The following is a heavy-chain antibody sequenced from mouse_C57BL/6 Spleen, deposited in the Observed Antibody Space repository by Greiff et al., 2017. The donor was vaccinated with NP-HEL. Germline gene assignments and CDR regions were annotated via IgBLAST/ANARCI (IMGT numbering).Heavy chain of an antibody. CDR3: ARDRYEYGGAWFAY. J-gene: IGHJ3*01. CDR2: ISYDGSN. D-gene: IGHD2-4*01. V-gene: IGHV3-6*01. CDR1: GYSITSGYY. Sequence: EVQLQQSGPGLVKPSQSLSLTCSVTGYSITSGYYWNWIRQFPGNKLEWMGYISYDGSNNYNPSLKNRISITRDTSKNQFFLKLNSVTTEDTATYYCARDRYEYGGAWFAYWGQGTLVTVSA.